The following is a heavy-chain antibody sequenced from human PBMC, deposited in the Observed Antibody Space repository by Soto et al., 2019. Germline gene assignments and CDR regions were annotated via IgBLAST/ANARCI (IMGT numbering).Heavy chain of an antibody. CDR3: ARVQRGTATTVVDAFDI. Sequence: QVQLQQWGARLLKPSETLSLTCAVYGGSVSVPNYYWSWIRQPPGKGLEWIGEMSHSGGSHFNPSLKSRVTISVDTSTNQFSLKMSSVTAADTALYYCARVQRGTATTVVDAFDIWGPGTMVIVSS. J-gene: IGHJ3*02. CDR1: GGSVSVPNYY. CDR2: MSHSGGS. D-gene: IGHD1-1*01. V-gene: IGHV4-34*01.